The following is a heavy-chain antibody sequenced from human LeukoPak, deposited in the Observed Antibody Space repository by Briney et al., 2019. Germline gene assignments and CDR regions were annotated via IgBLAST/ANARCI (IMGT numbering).Heavy chain of an antibody. J-gene: IGHJ6*02. CDR2: IYHSGST. D-gene: IGHD6-19*01. CDR3: ARVYASGWSPQHYYGMDV. Sequence: PSGTLSLTCAVSGGSISSSNWWSWVRQPPGKGLEWIGEIYHSGSTNYNPSLKSRVTISVDTSKNQFSLKLSSVTAADTAVYYCARVYASGWSPQHYYGMDVWGQGTTVTVSS. V-gene: IGHV4-4*02. CDR1: GGSISSSNW.